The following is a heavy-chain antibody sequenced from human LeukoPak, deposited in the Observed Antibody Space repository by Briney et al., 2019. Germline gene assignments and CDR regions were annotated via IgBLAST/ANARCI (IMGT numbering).Heavy chain of an antibody. CDR1: GGSISSGSYY. CDR3: ARACSSTSCYAFDI. J-gene: IGHJ3*02. CDR2: IYTSGST. V-gene: IGHV4-61*02. D-gene: IGHD2-2*01. Sequence: SQTLSLTCTVSGGSISSGSYYWSWIRQPAGKGLEWIGRIYTSGSTNYNPSLKSRVTISVDTSKNQFSLKLSSVTAADTAVYYCARACSSTSCYAFDIWGQGTMVTVSS.